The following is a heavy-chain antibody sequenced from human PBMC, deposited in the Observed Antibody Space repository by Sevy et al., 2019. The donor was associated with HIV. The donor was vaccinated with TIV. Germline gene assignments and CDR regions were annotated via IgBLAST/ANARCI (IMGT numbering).Heavy chain of an antibody. CDR2: FDPEDGER. D-gene: IGHD3-3*01. J-gene: IGHJ4*02. CDR3: ATGREYYEGNIGYFDY. CDR1: GYTLTQLS. V-gene: IGHV1-24*01. Sequence: ASVKVSCKLSGYTLTQLSMHWVRQAPGKGLEWLGSFDPEDGERIYAQKFQGRFTMTEETSTDTAYMELSSLRSEDTTIYYCATGREYYEGNIGYFDYWGQGTLVTVSS.